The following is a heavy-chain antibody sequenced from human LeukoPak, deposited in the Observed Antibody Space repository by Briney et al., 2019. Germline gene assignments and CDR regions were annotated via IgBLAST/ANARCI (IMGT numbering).Heavy chain of an antibody. D-gene: IGHD6-13*01. Sequence: GGSLRLSCAASGFTFSSYEMNWVRQAPGKGLEWVSAISGSGGSTYYADSVKGRFTISRDNSKNTLYLQMNSLRAEDTAVYYCAGSSSWYGGYWGQGTLVTVSS. V-gene: IGHV3-23*01. CDR1: GFTFSSYE. CDR3: AGSSSWYGGY. J-gene: IGHJ4*02. CDR2: ISGSGGST.